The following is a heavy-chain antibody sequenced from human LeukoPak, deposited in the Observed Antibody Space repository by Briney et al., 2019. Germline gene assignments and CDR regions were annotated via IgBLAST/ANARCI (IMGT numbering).Heavy chain of an antibody. CDR2: IYYSGST. D-gene: IGHD3-22*01. V-gene: IGHV4-39*01. J-gene: IGHJ5*02. Sequence: SETLSLTCTVSGGSISSSSYYWGWIRQPPGKGLERIGSIYYSGSTYYNPSLKSRVTISIDTSKNQFSLKLSSVTAADTAVYYCARDYYDSSGYPYNWFDPWGQGTLVTVSS. CDR1: GGSISSSSYY. CDR3: ARDYYDSSGYPYNWFDP.